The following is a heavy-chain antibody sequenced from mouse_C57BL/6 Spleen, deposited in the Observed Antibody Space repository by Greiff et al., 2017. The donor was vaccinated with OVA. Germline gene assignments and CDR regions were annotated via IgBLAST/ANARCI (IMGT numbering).Heavy chain of an antibody. Sequence: QVQLQQPGAELVKPGASVKLSCKASGYTFTSYWMQWVKQRPGQGLEWIGEIDPSDGYTNYNQKLKGKATLTVDTSSSTAYMQLSSLTSEDSAVYYCARKGSYPRYWYVDVWGTGTTVTVSS. CDR1: GYTFTSYW. CDR2: IDPSDGYT. J-gene: IGHJ1*03. V-gene: IGHV1-50*01. D-gene: IGHD1-1*02. CDR3: ARKGSYPRYWYVDV.